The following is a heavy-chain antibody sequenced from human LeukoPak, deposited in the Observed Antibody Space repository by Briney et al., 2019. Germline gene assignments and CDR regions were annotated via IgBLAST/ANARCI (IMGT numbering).Heavy chain of an antibody. J-gene: IGHJ5*02. V-gene: IGHV3-73*01. Sequence: GSLRLSCAASGFTFSGSAMHWVRQASGKGLEWVGRIRSKANSYATAYAASVKGRFTISRDDSKNTAYLQMNSLKTEDTAVYYCTRHGNGLGTAWGQGTLVTVSS. CDR3: TRHGNGLGTA. D-gene: IGHD1-26*01. CDR2: IRSKANSYAT. CDR1: GFTFSGSA.